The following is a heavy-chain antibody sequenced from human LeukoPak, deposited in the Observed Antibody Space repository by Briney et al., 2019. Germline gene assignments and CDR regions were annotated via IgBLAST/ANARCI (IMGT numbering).Heavy chain of an antibody. CDR2: IKQDESEK. Sequence: GGSLRLSCTASGFSFSNYWMSWVRQAPGKGLEWVASIKQDESEKYYVDSVKGRFTTSRDNAKSSLYLQMNALRGEDTAVYYCARGWDYSNYEVLSYWGQGTLVTVSS. J-gene: IGHJ4*02. V-gene: IGHV3-7*03. D-gene: IGHD4-11*01. CDR1: GFSFSNYW. CDR3: ARGWDYSNYEVLSY.